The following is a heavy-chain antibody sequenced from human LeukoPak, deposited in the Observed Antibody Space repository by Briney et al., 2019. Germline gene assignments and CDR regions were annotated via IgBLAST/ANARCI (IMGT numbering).Heavy chain of an antibody. V-gene: IGHV3-30*18. CDR2: ISYDGSNK. CDR3: AKDTHSSGWANDAFDI. D-gene: IGHD6-19*01. CDR1: GFTFSSYG. J-gene: IGHJ3*02. Sequence: QPGGSLRLSCAASGFTFSSYGMHWVRQAPGMGLEWVAVISYDGSNKYYADSVKGRFTISRDNSKNTLYLQMNSLRAEDTAVYYCAKDTHSSGWANDAFDIWGQGTMVTVSS.